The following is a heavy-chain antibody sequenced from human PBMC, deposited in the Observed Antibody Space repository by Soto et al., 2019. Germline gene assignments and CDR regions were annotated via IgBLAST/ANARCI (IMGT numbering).Heavy chain of an antibody. CDR1: GGTISSGGYS. Sequence: SETLSLTCAVSGGTISSGGYSWSWIRQPPGKGLEWIGYIYHSGSTYYNPSLKSRVTISVDRSKNQFSLKLSSVTAADTAVYYCARWTTTYYDILTGYYTGNWFDPWGQGTLVTVSS. CDR2: IYHSGST. J-gene: IGHJ5*02. V-gene: IGHV4-30-2*01. D-gene: IGHD3-9*01. CDR3: ARWTTTYYDILTGYYTGNWFDP.